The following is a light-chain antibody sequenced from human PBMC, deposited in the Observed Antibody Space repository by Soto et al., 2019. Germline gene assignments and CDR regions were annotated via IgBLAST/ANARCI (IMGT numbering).Light chain of an antibody. J-gene: IGKJ1*01. V-gene: IGKV1-5*03. CDR1: QTISSW. CDR3: QQYHNLWT. Sequence: DILMTQSPSTLSASVGDRVTITCRASQTISSWLAWYQQKPGKAPKLLIYKASSLESGVPSRFSGSGSGTEFTLTISSLQPDDFATYYCQQYHNLWTFGQGTKVDIK. CDR2: KAS.